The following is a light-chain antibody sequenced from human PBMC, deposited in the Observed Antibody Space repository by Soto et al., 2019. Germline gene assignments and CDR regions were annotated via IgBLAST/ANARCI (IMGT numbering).Light chain of an antibody. V-gene: IGLV2-14*01. CDR1: SSDVGGYNY. CDR2: DVS. J-gene: IGLJ1*01. CDR3: SSYTSSSTQV. Sequence: QSVLTQPASVSGSPGQSITVSCTGTSSDVGGYNYVSWHQQHPGKAPKLMIYDVSNRPSGVSNRFSGSKSGNTASLTISGLQAEDEADYYCSSYTSSSTQVFGTGSKVIVL.